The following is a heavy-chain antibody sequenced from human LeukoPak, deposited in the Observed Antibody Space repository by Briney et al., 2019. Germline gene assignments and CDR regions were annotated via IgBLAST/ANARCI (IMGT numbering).Heavy chain of an antibody. J-gene: IGHJ4*02. CDR3: AREGLDY. CDR2: MNPNSGNS. CDR1: GYTSTNYD. Sequence: GASVKVSCKASGYTSTNYDINWVRQATGQGLEWMGYMNPNSGNSAYAQKFQDRVTITTDASISTASMELSGLRSEDTALYYCAREGLDYWGQGTLVTVSS. V-gene: IGHV1-8*01.